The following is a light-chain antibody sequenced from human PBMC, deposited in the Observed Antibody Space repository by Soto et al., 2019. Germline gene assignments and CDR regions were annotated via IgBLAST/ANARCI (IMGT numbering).Light chain of an antibody. CDR2: VAS. Sequence: DIQMTQSPSSLSASVGDRVTISCRASQSITTYLNWYQQKPGKAPKLLIYVASNLQSGVPSRFSGNGSGTDFFLTIISLQPDDFATYFCQQTYSTPPLTFGGGTKVEIK. V-gene: IGKV1-39*01. J-gene: IGKJ4*01. CDR1: QSITTY. CDR3: QQTYSTPPLT.